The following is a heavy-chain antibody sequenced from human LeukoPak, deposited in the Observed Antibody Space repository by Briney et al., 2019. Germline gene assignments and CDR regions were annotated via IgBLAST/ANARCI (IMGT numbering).Heavy chain of an antibody. CDR1: GFTFSSYA. CDR2: ISGSGGST. D-gene: IGHD3-3*01. J-gene: IGHJ3*02. V-gene: IGHV3-23*01. Sequence: PGGSLRLSCAASGFTFSSYAMSRVRPAPGKGLERVSAISGSGGSTYYADSVKGRFTISRDNSKNTLYLQMNSLTAEDTAVYYCAKDQTILGAFDIWGQGTMVTVSS. CDR3: AKDQTILGAFDI.